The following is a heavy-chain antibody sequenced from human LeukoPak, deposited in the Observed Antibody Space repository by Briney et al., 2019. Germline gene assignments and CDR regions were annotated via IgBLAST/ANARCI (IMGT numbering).Heavy chain of an antibody. D-gene: IGHD6-13*01. J-gene: IGHJ5*02. Sequence: ASVKVSCKASGYTFTSYDINWVRQATGQGLEWMGWMNPNSGNTGYAQKFQGRVTMTRNTSISTAYMELSSLRSEDTAVYYCARGGSYSRGRLKRNRFDPWGQGTLVTVSS. V-gene: IGHV1-8*01. CDR3: ARGGSYSRGRLKRNRFDP. CDR2: MNPNSGNT. CDR1: GYTFTSYD.